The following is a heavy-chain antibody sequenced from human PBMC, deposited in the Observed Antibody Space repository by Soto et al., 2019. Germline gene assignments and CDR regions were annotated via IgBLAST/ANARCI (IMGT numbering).Heavy chain of an antibody. Sequence: PSETLSLTCAVSGYSIGSGYYWGWIRQPPGKGLEWIGSIYHNGSTYYNPSIKSRVTISVDTSKNQFSLKLSSVTAADTAVYYCARALYSGSYPFDYWGQGTLVTVSS. CDR1: GYSIGSGYY. D-gene: IGHD1-26*01. CDR2: IYHNGST. V-gene: IGHV4-38-2*01. J-gene: IGHJ4*02. CDR3: ARALYSGSYPFDY.